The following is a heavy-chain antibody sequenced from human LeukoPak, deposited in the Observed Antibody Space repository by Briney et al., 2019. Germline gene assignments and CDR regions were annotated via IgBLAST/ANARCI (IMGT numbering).Heavy chain of an antibody. CDR1: GGSISSYY. CDR2: IYYSGST. J-gene: IGHJ4*02. CDR3: ARSIVGATIHFDY. Sequence: SETLSLTCTVSGGSISSYYCSWIRQPPGKGLEWIGYIYYSGSTNYNPPLKSRVTISVDTSKNQFSLKLSSVTAADTAVYYCARSIVGATIHFDYWGQGTLVTVSS. V-gene: IGHV4-59*01. D-gene: IGHD1-26*01.